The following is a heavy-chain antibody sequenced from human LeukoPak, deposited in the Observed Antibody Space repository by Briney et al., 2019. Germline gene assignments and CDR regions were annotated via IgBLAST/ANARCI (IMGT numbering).Heavy chain of an antibody. V-gene: IGHV3-23*01. CDR3: AKPLRFLEWLSPFDY. Sequence: TGGSLRLSCAASGFTFSSYAMSWVRQAPGKGLGWVSAISGSGGSTYYADSVKGRFTISRDNSKNTLYLQMNSLRAEDTAVYYCAKPLRFLEWLSPFDYWGQGTLVTVSS. CDR2: ISGSGGST. CDR1: GFTFSSYA. J-gene: IGHJ4*02. D-gene: IGHD3-3*01.